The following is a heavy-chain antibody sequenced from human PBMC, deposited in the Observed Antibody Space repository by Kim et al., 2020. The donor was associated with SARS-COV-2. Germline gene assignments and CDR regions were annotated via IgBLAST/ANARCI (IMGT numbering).Heavy chain of an antibody. V-gene: IGHV3-74*01. J-gene: IGHJ4*02. Sequence: GGSLRLSCAASGFTFSYYWMHWVRQAPGKGLVWVSRIKSDGSSTTYADSVKGRFTISRDNAKNTLYLQMNSLRAEDTAVYYCATDPDYAGYSMFDYWGQGILVTVSS. CDR2: IKSDGSST. D-gene: IGHD3-9*01. CDR1: GFTFSYYW. CDR3: ATDPDYAGYSMFDY.